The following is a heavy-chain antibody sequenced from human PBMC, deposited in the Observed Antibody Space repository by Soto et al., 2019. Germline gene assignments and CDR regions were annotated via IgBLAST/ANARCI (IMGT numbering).Heavy chain of an antibody. CDR1: GYYFSNNV. CDR3: ARTRLQSAFDI. D-gene: IGHD4-4*01. Sequence: GASVKVSCKASGYYFSNNVMHWVRQAPGQRLEWVGRINAGNGNTKYSQKFQGRVTITRNTSVSTVYMELSSLRFEDTAVYYCARTRLQSAFDIWGQGTMVTVSS. J-gene: IGHJ3*02. CDR2: INAGNGNT. V-gene: IGHV1-3*01.